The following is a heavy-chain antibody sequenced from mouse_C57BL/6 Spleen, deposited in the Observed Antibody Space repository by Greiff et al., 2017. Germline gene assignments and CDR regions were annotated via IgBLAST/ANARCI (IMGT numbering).Heavy chain of an antibody. J-gene: IGHJ2*01. CDR1: GYSITSGYY. Sequence: VQLQQSGPGLVKPSQSLSLTCSVTGYSITSGYYWNWIRQFPGNKLEWMGYISYDGSNNYNPSLKNRISITRDTSKNQFFLKLNSVTTEDTATYYCAREDYYGPLDYWGQGTTLTVSS. V-gene: IGHV3-6*01. D-gene: IGHD1-1*01. CDR3: AREDYYGPLDY. CDR2: ISYDGSN.